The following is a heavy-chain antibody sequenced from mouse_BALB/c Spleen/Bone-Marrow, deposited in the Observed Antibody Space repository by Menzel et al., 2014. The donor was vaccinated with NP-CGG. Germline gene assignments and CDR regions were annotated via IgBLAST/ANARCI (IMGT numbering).Heavy chain of an antibody. Sequence: VMLVESGPGLVAPSQSLSITCTVSGFSLTGYGVSWVRRPPGKGLEWLGMIWGDGSTDYNSALKSRLSINKDNSKSXVFLKMNSLQTNDTARYYCARDSFLITRALDYWGQGTSVTVSS. V-gene: IGHV2-6-7*01. J-gene: IGHJ4*01. CDR2: IWGDGST. D-gene: IGHD2-4*01. CDR3: ARDSFLITRALDY. CDR1: GFSLTGYG.